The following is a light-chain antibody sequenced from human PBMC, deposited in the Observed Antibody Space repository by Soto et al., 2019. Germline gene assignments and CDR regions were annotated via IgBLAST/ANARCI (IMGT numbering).Light chain of an antibody. Sequence: QSVLTQPPSASGTPGQRVTISCSGRNSNIGSNYVYWYQQVAGTAPKLLIYTNNQRPSGVPDRFSGSKSATSASLAIGGLRSEDEADYYCAAWDDSLSGWVFGGGTKVTVL. CDR1: NSNIGSNY. V-gene: IGLV1-47*01. J-gene: IGLJ3*02. CDR3: AAWDDSLSGWV. CDR2: TNN.